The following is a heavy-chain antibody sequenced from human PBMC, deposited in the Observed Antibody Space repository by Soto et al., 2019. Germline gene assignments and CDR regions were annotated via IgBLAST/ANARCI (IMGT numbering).Heavy chain of an antibody. CDR2: IYPGDSDT. CDR1: GYSFTSYW. Sequence: GESLKISCKGSGYSFTSYWIGWVRQMTGKGLKRMGIIYPGDSDTRYSPSFQGQVTISADKSISTAYLKLSSVTAADTAVYYCAASCVACGGFNYYGMDVWGQGTTITVSS. V-gene: IGHV5-51*01. J-gene: IGHJ6*02. CDR3: AASCVACGGFNYYGMDV. D-gene: IGHD2-21*01.